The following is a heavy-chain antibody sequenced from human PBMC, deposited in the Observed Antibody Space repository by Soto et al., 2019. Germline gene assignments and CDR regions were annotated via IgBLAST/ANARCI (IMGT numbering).Heavy chain of an antibody. V-gene: IGHV3-23*01. D-gene: IGHD4-17*01. CDR3: AKDRGDYGPNYFYYMDV. J-gene: IGHJ6*03. CDR2: ISGSGGST. CDR1: GFTFSTYA. Sequence: ASVKVSCAASGFTFSTYAMTWVRQAPGKGLEWVSSISGSGGSTYYVDSVKGRFTISRDNSKNTLFLQMSGLRAEDTAVYYCAKDRGDYGPNYFYYMDVWGKGTTVTVSS.